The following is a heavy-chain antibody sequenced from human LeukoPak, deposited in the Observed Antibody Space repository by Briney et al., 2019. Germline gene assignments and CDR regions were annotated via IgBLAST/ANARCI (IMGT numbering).Heavy chain of an antibody. CDR2: INPNSGGT. CDR1: GYTFTGYY. CDR3: ARATGYSSGWYSYYYYYMDV. J-gene: IGHJ6*03. Sequence: GASVKVSCKASGYTFTGYYMHWVRQAPGQGLEWMGWINPNSGGTNYAQKFQGRVTMTRDTSISTAYMELSRLRSDDTAVYYCARATGYSSGWYSYYYYYMDVWGKGTTVTVSS. D-gene: IGHD6-19*01. V-gene: IGHV1-2*02.